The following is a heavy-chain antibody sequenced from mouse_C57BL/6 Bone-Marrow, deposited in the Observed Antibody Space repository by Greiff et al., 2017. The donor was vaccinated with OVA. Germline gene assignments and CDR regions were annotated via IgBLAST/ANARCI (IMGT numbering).Heavy chain of an antibody. Sequence: QVQLKQPGAELVKPGASVKLSCKASGYTFTSYWMQWVKQRPGQGLEWIGEIDPSDSYTNYNQKFKGKATLTVDTSSSTAYMQLSSLTSEDSAVYYCARINYGSRGYFDYWGQGTTLTVSS. CDR1: GYTFTSYW. D-gene: IGHD1-1*01. V-gene: IGHV1-50*01. CDR3: ARINYGSRGYFDY. J-gene: IGHJ2*01. CDR2: IDPSDSYT.